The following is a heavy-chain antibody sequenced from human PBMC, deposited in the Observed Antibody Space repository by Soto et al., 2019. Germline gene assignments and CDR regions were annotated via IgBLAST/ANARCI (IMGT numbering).Heavy chain of an antibody. Sequence: EVQLLESGGGLVQPGGSVRLSCAASRFTFDNYAMSWVRQATGKGLEWVSGISGSGNRTYYADSVKGGFTISRDNSKYTLYVQMNSLRAEDTAIYYCARDWDYYVLGVFDYWGQGALVTVSP. V-gene: IGHV3-23*01. CDR2: ISGSGNRT. D-gene: IGHD3-10*02. CDR3: ARDWDYYVLGVFDY. J-gene: IGHJ4*02. CDR1: RFTFDNYA.